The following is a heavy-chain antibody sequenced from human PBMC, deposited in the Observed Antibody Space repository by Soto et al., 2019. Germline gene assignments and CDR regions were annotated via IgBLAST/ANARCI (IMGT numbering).Heavy chain of an antibody. CDR2: IYYSGST. Sequence: SETLSLTCTVSGGSISSSSYYWGWIRQPPGKGLEWIGSIYYSGSTYYNPSLKSRVTISVDTSKNQFSLKLSSVTAADTAVYYCARQQVITNNWFDPWGQGTLVTVSS. CDR1: GGSISSSSYY. V-gene: IGHV4-39*01. J-gene: IGHJ5*02. CDR3: ARQQVITNNWFDP. D-gene: IGHD3-22*01.